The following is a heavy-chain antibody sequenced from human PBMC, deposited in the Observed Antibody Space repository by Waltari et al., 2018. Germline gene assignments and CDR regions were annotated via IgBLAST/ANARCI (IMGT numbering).Heavy chain of an antibody. J-gene: IGHJ4*02. Sequence: QVQLVQSGAEVKKPGSSVKVSCKASGGTFRSYAISWVLQGPGQGLEWMGGIIPIFGTANYAQKFQGRVTITADESTSTAYMELSSLRSEDTAVYYCARGTDILTGYYRGGLDYWGQGTLVTVSS. CDR2: IIPIFGTA. V-gene: IGHV1-69*01. CDR3: ARGTDILTGYYRGGLDY. CDR1: GGTFRSYA. D-gene: IGHD3-9*01.